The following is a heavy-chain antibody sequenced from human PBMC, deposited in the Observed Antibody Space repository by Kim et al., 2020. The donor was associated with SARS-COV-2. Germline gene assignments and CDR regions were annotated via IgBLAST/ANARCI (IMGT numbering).Heavy chain of an antibody. V-gene: IGHV5-51*01. CDR3: ARSSMTTPRKSFDY. Sequence: GESLKISCKGSGYSFTNYWIGRVRQMPGKGLEWMGIIYPGYSDTRYSPSFQGQVTIPADKSITTAYLQLSSLKASDTAMYYCARSSMTTPRKSFDYWGQGTLVTVSS. J-gene: IGHJ4*02. CDR1: GYSFTNYW. CDR2: IYPGYSDT. D-gene: IGHD4-17*01.